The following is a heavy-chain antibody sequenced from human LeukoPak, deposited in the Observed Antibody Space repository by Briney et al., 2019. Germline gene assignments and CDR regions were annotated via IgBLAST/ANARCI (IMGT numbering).Heavy chain of an antibody. CDR1: GGTFSSYA. CDR3: ARDYCSSTSCYFYFDY. V-gene: IGHV1-69*01. J-gene: IGHJ4*02. CDR2: IIPIFGTA. D-gene: IGHD2-2*01. Sequence: SVKVSCKASGGTFSSYAISWVRQAPGQGLEWMGGIIPIFGTANYAQKLQGRVTITADESTSTAYMELSSPRSEDTGVYNCARDYCSSTSCYFYFDYWGQGTLVTVSS.